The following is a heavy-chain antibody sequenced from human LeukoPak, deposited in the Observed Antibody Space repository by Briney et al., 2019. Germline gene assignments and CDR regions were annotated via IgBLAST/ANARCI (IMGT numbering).Heavy chain of an antibody. J-gene: IGHJ4*02. Sequence: PGGSLRLSCAASGFTFSSYWMSWVRQAPGKGLEWVANIKQDESEKYYVDSVKGRFTTSRDNAKSSLYLQMNALRGEDTAVYYCARLVGDVTTWDCWGQGTLVTVSS. CDR2: IKQDESEK. CDR1: GFTFSSYW. V-gene: IGHV3-7*03. D-gene: IGHD1-26*01. CDR3: ARLVGDVTTWDC.